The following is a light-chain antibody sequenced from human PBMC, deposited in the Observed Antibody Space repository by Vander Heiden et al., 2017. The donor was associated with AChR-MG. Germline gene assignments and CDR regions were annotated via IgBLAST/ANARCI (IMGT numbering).Light chain of an antibody. CDR2: DAS. CDR3: QQRNNCHPMST. CDR1: QSVSSY. J-gene: IGKJ2*01. Sequence: EIVLTQSPSTLSLSPGQRATLPCRASQSVSSYLAWYQQKPGQAPRLLIYDASNRATGIQARFSGSGYGTDFTLTISSLDPEDFAVYYCQQRNNCHPMSTFGQGTKLEIK. V-gene: IGKV3-11*01.